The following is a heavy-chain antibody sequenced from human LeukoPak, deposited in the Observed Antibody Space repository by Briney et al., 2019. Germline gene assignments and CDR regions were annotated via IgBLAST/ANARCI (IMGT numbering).Heavy chain of an antibody. D-gene: IGHD2-15*01. CDR3: ARVHCSGGSCYSATVVTGAGDY. Sequence: PGGSLRLSCAASGFTFSSYAMHWVRQAPGKGLEWVAVISYDGSNKYYADSVKGRFTISRDNSKNTLYLQMNSLRAEDTAVYYCARVHCSGGSCYSATVVTGAGDYWGQGTLVTVSS. CDR2: ISYDGSNK. CDR1: GFTFSSYA. V-gene: IGHV3-30*04. J-gene: IGHJ4*02.